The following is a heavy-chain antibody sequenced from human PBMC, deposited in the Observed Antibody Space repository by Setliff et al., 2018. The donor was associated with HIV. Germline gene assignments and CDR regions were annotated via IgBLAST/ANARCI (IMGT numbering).Heavy chain of an antibody. D-gene: IGHD6-13*01. CDR3: ARDPGYRSTWYGVFDI. J-gene: IGHJ3*02. CDR2: ISAYNGNT. Sequence: GASVKVSCKASGYTFTNYGIGWVRQAPGQGLEWMGWISAYNGNTNYAQKFQGRVNMTRDTSISTTYMELSRLRSDDTAVYYCARDPGYRSTWYGVFDIWGQGTMVTVSS. V-gene: IGHV1-18*01. CDR1: GYTFTNYG.